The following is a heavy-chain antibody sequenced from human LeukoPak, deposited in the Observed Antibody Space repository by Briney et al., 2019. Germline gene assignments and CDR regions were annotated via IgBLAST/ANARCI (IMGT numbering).Heavy chain of an antibody. D-gene: IGHD3/OR15-3a*01. Sequence: PGGSLRLSCAASGFTFSSYSMNWVRQAPGRGLEWVSSISSSSSYIYYADSVKGRFTISRDNAKNSLYLQMNSLRAEDTAVYYCARARGPDWAPLDYWGQGTLVTVSS. V-gene: IGHV3-21*01. J-gene: IGHJ4*02. CDR1: GFTFSSYS. CDR3: ARARGPDWAPLDY. CDR2: ISSSSSYI.